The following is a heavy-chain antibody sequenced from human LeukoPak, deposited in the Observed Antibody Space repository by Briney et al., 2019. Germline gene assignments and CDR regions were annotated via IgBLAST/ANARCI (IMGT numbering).Heavy chain of an antibody. V-gene: IGHV4-31*03. Sequence: SETLSLTCTVSGGSISSGGHYWSWIRQHPGKGLEWIGYIYYSGSTYYNPSLKSRATISVDTSKNQFSLKLSSVTAADTAVYYCARDSTYGSGSWFDYWGQGTLVTVSS. CDR3: ARDSTYGSGSWFDY. CDR2: IYYSGST. CDR1: GGSISSGGHY. J-gene: IGHJ4*02. D-gene: IGHD3-10*01.